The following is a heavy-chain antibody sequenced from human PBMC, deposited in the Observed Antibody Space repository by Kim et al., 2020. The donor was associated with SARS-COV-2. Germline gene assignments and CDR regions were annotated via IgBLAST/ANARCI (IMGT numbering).Heavy chain of an antibody. CDR3: ARVEVGIGWFDP. V-gene: IGHV4-30-4*01. J-gene: IGHJ5*02. Sequence: SETLSLTCTVSGGSISSGDYYWSWIRQPPGKGLEWIGYIYYSGSTYYNPSLKSRVTISVDTSKNQFSLKLSSVTAADTAVYYCARVEVGIGWFDPWGQGTLVTVSS. CDR1: GGSISSGDYY. CDR2: IYYSGST. D-gene: IGHD3-22*01.